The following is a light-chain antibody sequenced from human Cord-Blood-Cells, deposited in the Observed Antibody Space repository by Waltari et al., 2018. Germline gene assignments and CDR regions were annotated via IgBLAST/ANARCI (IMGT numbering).Light chain of an antibody. Sequence: SYALTQPPSVSVSPGQTARITCSGEKLGDKYACWYQQQPGQSPVLVIYQDSKRPSGIPERFSGSNSGNTATLTISGTQAMDEADYYCQAWDSSTVVFGGGTKLTVL. CDR3: QAWDSSTVV. CDR1: KLGDKY. V-gene: IGLV3-1*01. J-gene: IGLJ2*01. CDR2: QDS.